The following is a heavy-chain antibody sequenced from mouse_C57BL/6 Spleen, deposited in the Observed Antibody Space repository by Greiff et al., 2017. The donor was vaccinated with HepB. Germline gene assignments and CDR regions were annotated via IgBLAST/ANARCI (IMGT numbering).Heavy chain of an antibody. D-gene: IGHD1-1*01. Sequence: EVQLVESGGGLVKPGGSLKLSCAASGFTFSDYGMHWVRQAPEKGLEWVAYISSGSSTIYYADTVKGRFTISSDNAKNTLFLQMTSRRAEDTAMYYCARRDYYGSSYGDLDYWGQGTTLTVSS. CDR2: ISSGSSTI. J-gene: IGHJ2*01. V-gene: IGHV5-17*01. CDR1: GFTFSDYG. CDR3: ARRDYYGSSYGDLDY.